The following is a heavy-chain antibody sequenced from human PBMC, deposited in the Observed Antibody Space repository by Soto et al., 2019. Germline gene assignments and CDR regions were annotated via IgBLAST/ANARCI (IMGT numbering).Heavy chain of an antibody. CDR1: GFAFNKYA. V-gene: IGHV3-23*01. CDR2: ITSNGDST. D-gene: IGHD2-2*02. J-gene: IGHJ4*02. CDR3: AKDSPSYTTSPFYFDS. Sequence: GGSLRLSFAAFGFAFNKYAMTWVRQAPGKGLQWVSSITSNGDSTYYADSVKGRFTTSRDNSKNTLYLQMSSLRVDDTAVFYCAKDSPSYTTSPFYFDSWGQGTLVTV.